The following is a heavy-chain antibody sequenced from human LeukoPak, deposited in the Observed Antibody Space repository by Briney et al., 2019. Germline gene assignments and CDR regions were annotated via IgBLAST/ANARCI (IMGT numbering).Heavy chain of an antibody. V-gene: IGHV5-51*01. CDR3: ARQGAVLRYFDWLNDAFDI. CDR1: GYSFTSYW. CDR2: IYPGDSDT. J-gene: IGHJ3*02. Sequence: GESLKISCKGSGYSFTSYWIGWVRQMPGKGLEWMGIIYPGDSDTRYSPSFQGQVTISADKSISTAYLQWSSLKASDTAMYYCARQGAVLRYFDWLNDAFDIWGQGTMVTVSS. D-gene: IGHD3-9*01.